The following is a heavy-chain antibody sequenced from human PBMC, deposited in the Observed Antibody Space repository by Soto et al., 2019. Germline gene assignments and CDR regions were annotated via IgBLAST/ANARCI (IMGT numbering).Heavy chain of an antibody. J-gene: IGHJ3*02. CDR3: ARFITMIVVAETNAFDI. D-gene: IGHD3-22*01. CDR1: GGSFSGYY. CDR2: INHSGST. V-gene: IGHV4-34*01. Sequence: QVQLQQWGAGLLKPSETLSLTCAVYGGSFSGYYWSWIRQPPGKGLEWIGEINHSGSTNYNPSLKSRVTISVDTSKNQFSLKLSSVTAADTAVYYCARFITMIVVAETNAFDIWGQGTMVTVSS.